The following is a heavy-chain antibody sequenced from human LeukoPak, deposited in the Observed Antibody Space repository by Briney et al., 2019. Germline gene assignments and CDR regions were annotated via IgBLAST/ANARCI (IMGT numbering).Heavy chain of an antibody. D-gene: IGHD2-15*01. V-gene: IGHV4-31*03. CDR1: GGSISSGGYY. Sequence: PSETLSLTCTVSGGSISSGGYYWSWIRQHPGKGLEWIGYIYYSGSTYYNPSLKSRVTISVDKSKNQFSLKLSSVTAADTAVYYCARVLGSGRLGYCSGGSCYEHDYWGQGTLVTVSS. CDR3: ARVLGSGRLGYCSGGSCYEHDY. J-gene: IGHJ4*02. CDR2: IYYSGST.